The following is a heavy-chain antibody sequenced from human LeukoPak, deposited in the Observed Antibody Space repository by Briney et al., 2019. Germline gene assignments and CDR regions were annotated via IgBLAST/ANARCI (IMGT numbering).Heavy chain of an antibody. V-gene: IGHV3-33*06. CDR2: IWYDGSNK. Sequence: GGSLRLSCAASGFTFSSYGMHWVRQAPGKGLKWVAVIWYDGSNKYYADSVKGRFTISRDNSKNTLYLQMNSLRAEDTAVYYCAKLVDTAMVEDAFDIWGQGTMVTVSS. CDR1: GFTFSSYG. CDR3: AKLVDTAMVEDAFDI. J-gene: IGHJ3*02. D-gene: IGHD5-18*01.